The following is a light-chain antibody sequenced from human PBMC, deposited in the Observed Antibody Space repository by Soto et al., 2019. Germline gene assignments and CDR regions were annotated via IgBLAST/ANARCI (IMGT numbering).Light chain of an antibody. J-gene: IGKJ2*01. CDR2: AAT. Sequence: DIQMTQSPSSLSASVGDRVTISCRASQTISSYLNWYQQKPGKAPKLLIHAATSLHSGVPSRFSGSESETGTDLTLTISSLQPEDFATYYCQQSYTTPHFGQGTKLVI. CDR3: QQSYTTPH. CDR1: QTISSY. V-gene: IGKV1-39*01.